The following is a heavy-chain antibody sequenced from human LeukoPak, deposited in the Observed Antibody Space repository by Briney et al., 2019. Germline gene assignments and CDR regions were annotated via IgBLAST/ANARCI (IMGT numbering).Heavy chain of an antibody. D-gene: IGHD1-26*01. CDR2: IYYGGST. V-gene: IGHV4-39*07. J-gene: IGHJ4*02. Sequence: PSETLSLTCTVSGGSFSSSDDYWGWIRQPPGKGLEWIGVIYYGGSTYYHPSLKSRVTISMDTSKGQLSLRLTSVTAADTAVYYCAGGVGATTCFWGQGTLVTVSS. CDR3: AGGVGATTCF. CDR1: GGSFSSSDDY.